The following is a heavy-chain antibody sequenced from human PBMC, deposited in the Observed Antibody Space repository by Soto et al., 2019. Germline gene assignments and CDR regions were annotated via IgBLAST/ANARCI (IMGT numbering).Heavy chain of an antibody. Sequence: PGESLKISCTASGYNFVTYWITWVRQKPGKGLEWMGRIDPADSYAGYSPSFEGHVTMSVDRSINTAYLQWNSLRASDSAIYYCAKHIEDFYFGLDAWGQGTSVTVSS. V-gene: IGHV5-10-1*01. CDR1: GYNFVTYW. CDR3: AKHIEDFYFGLDA. CDR2: IDPADSYA. D-gene: IGHD5-12*01. J-gene: IGHJ6*02.